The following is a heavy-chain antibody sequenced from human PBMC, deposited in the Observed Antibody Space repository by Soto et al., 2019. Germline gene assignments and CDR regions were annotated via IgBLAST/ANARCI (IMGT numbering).Heavy chain of an antibody. CDR3: ARARREVLWPNSGNYYYYYGMDV. Sequence: GASVKVSCKASGGTFSSYAISWVRQAPGQGLEWMGGIIPIFGTANYAQKFQGRVTITADESTSTAYMELSSLRSEDTAVYYCARARREVLWPNSGNYYYYYGMDVWGQGTTVTVSS. CDR1: GGTFSSYA. CDR2: IIPIFGTA. D-gene: IGHD3-10*01. J-gene: IGHJ6*02. V-gene: IGHV1-69*13.